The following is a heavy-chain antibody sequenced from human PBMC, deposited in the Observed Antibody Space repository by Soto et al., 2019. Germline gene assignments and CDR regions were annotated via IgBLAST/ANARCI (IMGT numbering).Heavy chain of an antibody. D-gene: IGHD3-22*01. Sequence: SETLSLTCTVSGGSISSSGYYWGWIRHSPGKGLEWIGTIFYSGTTYYNPSLESRITISQDTSNNQFSLKLPSVTAADTAVYYCARHHYDSSGYPAPYYHGMDVWGQGTTVPVSS. CDR3: ARHHYDSSGYPAPYYHGMDV. CDR2: IFYSGTT. CDR1: GGSISSSGYY. J-gene: IGHJ6*02. V-gene: IGHV4-39*01.